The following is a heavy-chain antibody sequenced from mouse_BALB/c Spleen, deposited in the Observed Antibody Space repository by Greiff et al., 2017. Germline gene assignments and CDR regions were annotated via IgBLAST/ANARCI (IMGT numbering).Heavy chain of an antibody. D-gene: IGHD4-1*01. J-gene: IGHJ4*01. CDR1: GYTFTSYW. CDR3: ARRKAGTNAMDD. Sequence: QVQLKQSGAELAKPGASVKMSCTASGYTFTSYWMHWVKQRPGQGLEWIGYINPSTGDTEYNQKFKDKVTLTADKSNSPAYMQLSSLTSEDSAVYYCARRKAGTNAMDDWGQGTSVAVSS. V-gene: IGHV1-7*01. CDR2: INPSTGDT.